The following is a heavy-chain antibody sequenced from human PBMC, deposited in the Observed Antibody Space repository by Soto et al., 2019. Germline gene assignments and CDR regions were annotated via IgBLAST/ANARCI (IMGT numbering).Heavy chain of an antibody. D-gene: IGHD5-12*01. J-gene: IGHJ4*02. Sequence: SVKVSCKASGGTFSSYAISGVRQAPGRGLEWMGGIIPIFGTANYAQKFQGRVTITADESTSTAYMELSSLRSEDTAVYYCARDATIAASCFDYWGQGTLVTVSS. CDR3: ARDATIAASCFDY. CDR2: IIPIFGTA. CDR1: GGTFSSYA. V-gene: IGHV1-69*13.